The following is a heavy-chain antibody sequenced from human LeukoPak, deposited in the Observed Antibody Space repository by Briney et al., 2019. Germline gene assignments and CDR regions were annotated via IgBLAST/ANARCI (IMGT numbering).Heavy chain of an antibody. Sequence: PGGSLRLSCAASGFTFSTYWVTWVRQAPGKGLEWVAHINQDGSEKYYVDSVKGRFTISRDNTKNSLYLQMNGLRVEDTAAFYCARGYTYGFDYWGQGTLVTVSS. V-gene: IGHV3-7*01. D-gene: IGHD3-16*01. CDR2: INQDGSEK. CDR3: ARGYTYGFDY. J-gene: IGHJ4*02. CDR1: GFTFSTYW.